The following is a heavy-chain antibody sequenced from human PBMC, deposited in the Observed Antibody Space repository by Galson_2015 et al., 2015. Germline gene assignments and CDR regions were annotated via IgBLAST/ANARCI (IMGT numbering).Heavy chain of an antibody. CDR2: MSGSGGST. CDR3: AKEKPTTTAFDY. CDR1: GFTFSSFA. Sequence: SLRLSCAASGFTFSSFALSWVRQAPGKGLEWVSYMSGSGGSTYYADSVKGRFTISRDNSKNTLYLQMNSLRAEETAVYYCAKEKPTTTAFDYWGQGTLVTVSS. D-gene: IGHD4-11*01. J-gene: IGHJ4*02. V-gene: IGHV3-23*01.